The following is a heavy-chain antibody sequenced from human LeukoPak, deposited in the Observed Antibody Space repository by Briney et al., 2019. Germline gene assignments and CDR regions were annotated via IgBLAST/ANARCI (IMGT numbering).Heavy chain of an antibody. CDR1: GGTFSSSA. Sequence: SVKVSCKASGGTFSSSAISWVRQAPGQGLEWMGGIIPIFGTANYAQKFQGRVTITTDESTSTAYMELSSLRSEDTAVYYCAGVGGYSVPPNYYYYYMDVWGKGTTVTVSS. D-gene: IGHD3-22*01. J-gene: IGHJ6*03. V-gene: IGHV1-69*05. CDR3: AGVGGYSVPPNYYYYYMDV. CDR2: IIPIFGTA.